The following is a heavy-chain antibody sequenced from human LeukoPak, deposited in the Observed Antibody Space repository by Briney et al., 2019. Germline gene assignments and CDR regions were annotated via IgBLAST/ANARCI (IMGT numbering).Heavy chain of an antibody. CDR3: ARALYYYDSSGYEARDY. Sequence: SETLSLTCAVYGGSFSGYYWRSIRQPPGKGLEWIGEINHSGSTNYNPSLKSRVTISVDTSKNQFSLKLSSVTAADTAVYYCARALYYYDSSGYEARDYWGQGTLVTVSS. D-gene: IGHD3-22*01. J-gene: IGHJ4*02. CDR2: INHSGST. CDR1: GGSFSGYY. V-gene: IGHV4-34*01.